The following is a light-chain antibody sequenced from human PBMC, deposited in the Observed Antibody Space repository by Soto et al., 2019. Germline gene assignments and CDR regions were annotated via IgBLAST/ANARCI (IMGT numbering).Light chain of an antibody. CDR1: SSDVGGFNY. J-gene: IGLJ2*01. Sequence: QAVVTQPPSASGSPGQSVTISCTETSSDVGGFNYVSWYQQHPGKAPKLMIYDVSKRPSGVPDRFSGSKSGNTASLTVSGLQAEDEADYYCTSYAGSNSLVFGGGTKLTVL. CDR3: TSYAGSNSLV. CDR2: DVS. V-gene: IGLV2-8*01.